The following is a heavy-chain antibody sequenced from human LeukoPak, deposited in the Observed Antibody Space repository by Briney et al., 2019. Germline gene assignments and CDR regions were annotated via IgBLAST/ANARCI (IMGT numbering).Heavy chain of an antibody. Sequence: SETLSLTCSVSGGSISSLYWSWIRQPPGKGLEWIGYIYYTGSTNYNPSLKSRVTMFVDMSKNQFSLRLSSVTAADTAVYYCARGLGRVTTVIRGFDPWGQGTLVTVSS. D-gene: IGHD4-17*01. CDR2: IYYTGST. J-gene: IGHJ5*02. V-gene: IGHV4-59*08. CDR3: ARGLGRVTTVIRGFDP. CDR1: GGSISSLY.